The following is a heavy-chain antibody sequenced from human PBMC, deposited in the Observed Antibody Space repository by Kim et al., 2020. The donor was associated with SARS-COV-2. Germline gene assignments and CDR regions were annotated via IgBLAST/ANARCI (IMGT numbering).Heavy chain of an antibody. D-gene: IGHD5-18*01. J-gene: IGHJ5*02. V-gene: IGHV4-39*01. CDR2: VYYSGRA. Sequence: SETLSLTCTVSGASVSSSDYYWGWIRQSPGKGLEWIGSVYYSGRASYNPSLKSRVTIHVDRSMNQFSLNLNSVTAADTALYYCARHLGRGVDTRWFDPWGQGILVTVSS. CDR3: ARHLGRGVDTRWFDP. CDR1: GASVSSSDYY.